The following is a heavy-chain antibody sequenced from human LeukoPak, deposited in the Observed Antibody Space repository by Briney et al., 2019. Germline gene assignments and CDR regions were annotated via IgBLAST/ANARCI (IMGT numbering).Heavy chain of an antibody. Sequence: GESLKISCKASGYSFTSYWIGWVRQMPGKALEWRGIIYPDDSDTRYSPSFQGPVTISADKSISTAYLLWSSLKASDTAMYYCARLVDTTMADYWGQGSLVTVSS. D-gene: IGHD5-18*01. V-gene: IGHV5-51*01. CDR3: ARLVDTTMADY. CDR2: IYPDDSDT. J-gene: IGHJ4*02. CDR1: GYSFTSYW.